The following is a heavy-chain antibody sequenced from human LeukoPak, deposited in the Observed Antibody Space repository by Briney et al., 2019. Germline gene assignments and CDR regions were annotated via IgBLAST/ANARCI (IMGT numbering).Heavy chain of an antibody. CDR1: GGSISSGGYY. J-gene: IGHJ4*02. CDR3: ARLGGANQDY. Sequence: SETLSLTCTVSGGSISSGGYYWSWIRQPPGKELEWIGEINHSGSTNYNPSLKSRITISVDTSKNQFSLKLSSVTAADTAVYYCARLGGANQDYWGQGTLVIVSS. CDR2: INHSGST. V-gene: IGHV4-39*07. D-gene: IGHD1-26*01.